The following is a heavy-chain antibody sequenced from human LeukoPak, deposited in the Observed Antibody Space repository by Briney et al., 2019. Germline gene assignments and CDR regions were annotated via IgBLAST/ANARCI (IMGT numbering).Heavy chain of an antibody. D-gene: IGHD1-26*01. CDR2: INHSGST. J-gene: IGHJ4*02. CDR3: ARLGNAKASDY. Sequence: PSETLSLTCAVYGGSFSGYYWSWIRQPPGKGLEWIGEINHSGSTNYNPSLKSRVTISVDTSKNQFSLKLSSVTAADTAVYYCARLGNAKASDYWGQGTLVTVSS. V-gene: IGHV4-34*01. CDR1: GGSFSGYY.